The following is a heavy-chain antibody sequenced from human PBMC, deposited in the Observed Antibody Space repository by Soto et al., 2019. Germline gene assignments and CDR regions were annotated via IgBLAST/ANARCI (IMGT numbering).Heavy chain of an antibody. J-gene: IGHJ4*02. CDR3: ARGASRWYPYFFDS. CDR2: IIPYYNTL. D-gene: IGHD6-13*01. CDR1: EGTFNSYA. Sequence: QAQVVQSGAEVRKPGSSVKLSCKASEGTFNSYAIAWVRQAPGQVLEWMGGIIPYYNTLNYAQKFQDRVTITADDSTSTVYMELSSLRSDDTAVYFCARGASRWYPYFFDSLAQGTLVTVSS. V-gene: IGHV1-69*01.